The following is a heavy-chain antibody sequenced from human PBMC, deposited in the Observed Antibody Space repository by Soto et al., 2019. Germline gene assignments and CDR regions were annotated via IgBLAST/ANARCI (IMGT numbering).Heavy chain of an antibody. CDR2: ISYDGSNK. CDR3: AKCKLIFGVVIDY. Sequence: SLRLSCAASGFTFSSYAMSWVRQAPGKGLEWVAVISYDGSNKYYADSVKGRFTISRDNSKNTLYLQMNSLRAVDTAVYYCAKCKLIFGVVIDYWGRGTPVTVSS. CDR1: GFTFSSYA. V-gene: IGHV3-30*18. J-gene: IGHJ4*02. D-gene: IGHD3-3*01.